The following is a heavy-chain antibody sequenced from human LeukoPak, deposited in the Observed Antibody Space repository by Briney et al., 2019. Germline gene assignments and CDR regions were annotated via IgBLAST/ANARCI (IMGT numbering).Heavy chain of an antibody. D-gene: IGHD3-22*01. CDR2: IYYSGST. CDR3: ARGDDDSSGYSCWFDP. Sequence: SETLSLTCTVSGGSISSGGYYWSWIRQHPGRGLEWVGYIYYSGSTYYNPSLKSRVTISVDTSKNQFSLKLSSVTAADTAVYYCARGDDDSSGYSCWFDPWGQGTLVTVSS. CDR1: GGSISSGGYY. V-gene: IGHV4-31*03. J-gene: IGHJ5*02.